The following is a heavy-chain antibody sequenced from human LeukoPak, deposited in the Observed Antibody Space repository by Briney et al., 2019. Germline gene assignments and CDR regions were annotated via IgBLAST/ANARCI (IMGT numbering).Heavy chain of an antibody. V-gene: IGHV5-10-1*01. CDR1: GYSFTSYW. J-gene: IGHJ5*02. D-gene: IGHD5-12*01. CDR3: ASYSGYDYRGYWFDP. CDR2: IDPSDSYT. Sequence: GESLKISCKGSGYSFTSYWISWVRQMPGKGLEWMGRIDPSDSYTNYSPSFQGHVTISADKSISTAYLQWSSLKASDTAMYYCASYSGYDYRGYWFDPWDQGTLVTVSS.